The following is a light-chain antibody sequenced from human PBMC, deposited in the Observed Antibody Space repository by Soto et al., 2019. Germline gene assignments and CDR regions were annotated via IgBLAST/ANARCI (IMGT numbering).Light chain of an antibody. Sequence: IVMTQSPATLSVSPGERATLSCRASQSVSSNLACYQQKPGQAPRRLLYGASTRATGIPARFSGSGSGTEFTLTISSLQSEDFAVYYCQQYNNWPVMYTFGQATKLEIK. J-gene: IGKJ2*01. CDR2: GAS. CDR3: QQYNNWPVMYT. V-gene: IGKV3-15*01. CDR1: QSVSSN.